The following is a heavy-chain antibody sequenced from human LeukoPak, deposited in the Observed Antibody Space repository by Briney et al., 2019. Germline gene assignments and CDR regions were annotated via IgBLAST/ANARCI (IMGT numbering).Heavy chain of an antibody. J-gene: IGHJ4*01. CDR2: ISGSGDST. CDR1: GFTFSRFS. V-gene: IGHV3-23*01. D-gene: IGHD5-12*01. CDR3: AKDHKYTGSSRALDY. Sequence: TGGSLRLSCAGSGFTFSRFSMIWVRQAPGKGLEWVSEISGSGDSTNYADSVKGRFTISRDNSKNTLYLQMNSLRAEDTAVYYCAKDHKYTGSSRALDYWGHGTLVTVSS.